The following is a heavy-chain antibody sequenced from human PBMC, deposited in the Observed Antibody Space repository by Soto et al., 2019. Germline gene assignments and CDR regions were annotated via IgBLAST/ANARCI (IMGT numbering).Heavy chain of an antibody. D-gene: IGHD6-13*01. Sequence: SETLSLTCTVSGGPLSSGSYYWSWIRQSPGQGLEWIGYIYYSGTTKYNPSLKSRVSISVDTSKNQFSLRLSSVTAADTAVYYCARDVTPYSSSWGYFDYWGQGTLVTVSS. CDR1: GGPLSSGSYY. J-gene: IGHJ4*02. V-gene: IGHV4-61*01. CDR3: ARDVTPYSSSWGYFDY. CDR2: IYYSGTT.